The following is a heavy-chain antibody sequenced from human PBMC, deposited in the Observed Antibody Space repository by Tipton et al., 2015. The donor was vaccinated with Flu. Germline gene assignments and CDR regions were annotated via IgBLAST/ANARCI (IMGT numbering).Heavy chain of an antibody. CDR3: ARRDYSNYVSDPKNWFDP. D-gene: IGHD4-11*01. J-gene: IGHJ5*02. Sequence: LRLSCTVSGVSINIGSYYWGWIRQPPGQGLEWIGNIYRSGNTYYNPSLRGRITISLDRSKNQFSLKLRSVTAADTAIYYCARRDYSNYVSDPKNWFDPWGQGTLVTVSS. CDR2: IYRSGNT. V-gene: IGHV4-39*07. CDR1: GVSINIGSYY.